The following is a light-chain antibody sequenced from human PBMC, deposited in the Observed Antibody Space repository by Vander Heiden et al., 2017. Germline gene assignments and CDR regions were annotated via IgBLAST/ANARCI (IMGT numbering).Light chain of an antibody. CDR1: QSVSSSY. Sequence: DIVLTQSPGPLSLSPGERATLSCRASQSVSSSYLAWYQQKRGQAPRLLIYGASNRATGIPDRFSVSGSGTDFTLTISRLEPEDFAVYYCHHYGTSPLTFGGGTKVEIK. V-gene: IGKV3-20*01. CDR3: HHYGTSPLT. CDR2: GAS. J-gene: IGKJ4*01.